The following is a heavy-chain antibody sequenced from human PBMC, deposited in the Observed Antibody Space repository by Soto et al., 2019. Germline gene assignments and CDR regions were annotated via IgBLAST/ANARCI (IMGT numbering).Heavy chain of an antibody. CDR1: GYIFTNYW. CDR2: IDPSDSYS. J-gene: IGHJ3*02. V-gene: IGHV5-10-1*01. CDR3: ARHHKIAATDGLSHSDAFDI. Sequence: PGESLKISCKGSGYIFTNYWISWVRQMPGKGLEWMGKIDPSDSYSNYSPSFEGRVTFLSDKSITTSYLQWSSLRASDTAMYYCARHHKIAATDGLSHSDAFDIWGQGTMVTVSS. D-gene: IGHD6-13*01.